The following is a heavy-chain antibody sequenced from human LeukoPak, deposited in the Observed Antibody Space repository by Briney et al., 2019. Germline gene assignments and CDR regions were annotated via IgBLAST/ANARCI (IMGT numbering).Heavy chain of an antibody. Sequence: PGGSLRLSCAASGFTFSSYSMNWVRQAPGKGQEWVSSISSSSSYIYYADSVKGRFTISRDNAKNSLYLQMNSLRAEDTAVYYCARFGESIVQWYYYGMDVWGQGTTVTVSS. D-gene: IGHD3-10*01. CDR3: ARFGESIVQWYYYGMDV. CDR1: GFTFSSYS. CDR2: ISSSSSYI. J-gene: IGHJ6*02. V-gene: IGHV3-21*01.